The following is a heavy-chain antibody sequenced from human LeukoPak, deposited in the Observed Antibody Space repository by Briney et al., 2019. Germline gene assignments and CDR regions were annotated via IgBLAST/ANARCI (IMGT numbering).Heavy chain of an antibody. CDR3: AIRSGSGMIGNYYFDY. CDR2: IYPGDSDT. D-gene: IGHD3-22*01. Sequence: GESLKISCKGSGYSLTSYWIGWVRQMPGKGLEWMGIIYPGDSDTRYSPSFQGQATISADKSISTAYLQWSSLKASDTAMYYCAIRSGSGMIGNYYFDYWGQGTLVTVSS. J-gene: IGHJ4*02. CDR1: GYSLTSYW. V-gene: IGHV5-51*01.